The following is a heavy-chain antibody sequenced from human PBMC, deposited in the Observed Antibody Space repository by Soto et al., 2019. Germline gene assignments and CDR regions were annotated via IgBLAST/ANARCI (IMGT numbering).Heavy chain of an antibody. CDR1: GGSISGSY. V-gene: IGHV4-59*01. CDR3: ARSVAVPGAHIDY. Sequence: ASETLSLTCSVSGGSISGSYWSWIRQSPGKGLEWLGYAYYTGSTNYSPSLRSRVSISVDTSKNEFSLGLSSVTAADTAVYFCARSVAVPGAHIDYWGQGTQVTVSS. J-gene: IGHJ4*02. D-gene: IGHD6-19*01. CDR2: AYYTGST.